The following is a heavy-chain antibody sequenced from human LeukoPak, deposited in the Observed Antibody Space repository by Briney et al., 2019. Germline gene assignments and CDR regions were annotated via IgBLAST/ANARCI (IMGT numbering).Heavy chain of an antibody. J-gene: IGHJ4*02. CDR3: ARAPREWLLGYYFDY. V-gene: IGHV3-7*01. D-gene: IGHD3-3*01. CDR1: LFILHTYW. CDR2: GKYDGSET. Sequence: PYASCLFILHTYWMRWVLEAPATGQESGANGKYDGSETYYVDSVNGRFTISRDNAKNSLYLQMNSLRAEDTAVYYCARAPREWLLGYYFDYWGQGTLVTVSS.